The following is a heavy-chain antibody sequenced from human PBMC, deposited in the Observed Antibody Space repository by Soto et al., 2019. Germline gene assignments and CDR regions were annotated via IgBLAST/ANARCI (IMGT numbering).Heavy chain of an antibody. CDR3: AKSHEIAAAGTRDEY. CDR1: GYSFTSYW. Sequence: GESLKISCKGSGYSFTSYWISWVRQMPGKGLEWLGRIDPSDSYTNYSPSFQGHVTISADKSISTAYLQWSSLKASDTAMYYCAKSHEIAAAGTRDEYWGQGTLVTVSS. J-gene: IGHJ4*02. D-gene: IGHD6-13*01. V-gene: IGHV5-10-1*01. CDR2: IDPSDSYT.